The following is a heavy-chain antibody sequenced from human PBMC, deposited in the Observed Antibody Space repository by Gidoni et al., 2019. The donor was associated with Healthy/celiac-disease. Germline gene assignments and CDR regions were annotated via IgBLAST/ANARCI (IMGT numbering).Heavy chain of an antibody. D-gene: IGHD2-2*01. CDR3: ARAKGGTSCCVDYYGMDV. CDR2: INPSGGST. CDR1: GYTFTSSY. Sequence: QVQLVQSGAEVKKPGASVKVSCKASGYTFTSSYMHWVRQAPGQGLEWMGIINPSGGSTSYAQKFQGRVTMTRDTSTSTVYMELSSLRSEDTAVYYCARAKGGTSCCVDYYGMDVWGQGTTVTVSS. J-gene: IGHJ6*02. V-gene: IGHV1-46*01.